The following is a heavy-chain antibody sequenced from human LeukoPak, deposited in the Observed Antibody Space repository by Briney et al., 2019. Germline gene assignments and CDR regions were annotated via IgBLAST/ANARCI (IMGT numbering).Heavy chain of an antibody. CDR3: ARDRTSSGWFFDY. CDR2: IWYDGTNK. V-gene: IGHV3-33*01. J-gene: IGHJ4*02. D-gene: IGHD6-19*01. CDR1: GFTFSSYG. Sequence: TGWSLRLSCVASGFTFSSYGMHWVRQAPGKGLEWVAVIWYDGTNKYYADSVRGRFSISRDNSKHTLYLQMNSLRPEDTAVYYCARDRTSSGWFFDYWGQGTLVIVSS.